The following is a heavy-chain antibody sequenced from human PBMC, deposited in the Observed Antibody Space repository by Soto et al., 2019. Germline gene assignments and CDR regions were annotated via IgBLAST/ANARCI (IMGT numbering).Heavy chain of an antibody. CDR2: IYYSGST. J-gene: IGHJ3*02. CDR3: ARRRAWQPEDAFDI. CDR1: GGSISSGGYY. Sequence: PSETLSLTCTVSGGSISSGGYYWSWIRQHPGKGLEWIGYIYYSGSTYYNPSLKSRVTISVDTSKNQFSLKLSSVTAADTAMYYCARRRAWQPEDAFDIWGQGTMVTVSS. V-gene: IGHV4-31*03. D-gene: IGHD5-12*01.